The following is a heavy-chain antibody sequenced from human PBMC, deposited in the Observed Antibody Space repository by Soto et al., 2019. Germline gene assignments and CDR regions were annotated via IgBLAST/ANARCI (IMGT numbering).Heavy chain of an antibody. CDR2: ISAYNGDK. V-gene: IGHV1-18*01. CDR3: ARDGTHIQAVCEV. J-gene: IGHJ6*01. Sequence: ASVKVSCKAFGYTLINYGVSWVGQAPGQGLEWMGWISAYNGDKKYAQNVQGRVTLTTDTSTSTAYMEMRALRSDDTAAYYCARDGTHIQAVCEVWGQGTTVIVSS. CDR1: GYTLINYG. D-gene: IGHD2-21*01.